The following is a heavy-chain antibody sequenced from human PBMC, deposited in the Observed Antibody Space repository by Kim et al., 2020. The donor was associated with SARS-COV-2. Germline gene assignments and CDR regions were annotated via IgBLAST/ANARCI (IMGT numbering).Heavy chain of an antibody. D-gene: IGHD6-25*01. Sequence: GGSLRLSCAASGFAFSHYGMCWVRQVPGKGLEWVSDIFRSGSNKYYADFVKGRFTISKDNSKNTLYLQMNSLRPEDTAVYYCARHVPSSSGTFVGYFDLWGRGNRVTVSS. CDR3: ARHVPSSSGTFVGYFDL. CDR1: GFAFSHYG. V-gene: IGHV3-23*01. CDR2: IFRSGSNK. J-gene: IGHJ2*01.